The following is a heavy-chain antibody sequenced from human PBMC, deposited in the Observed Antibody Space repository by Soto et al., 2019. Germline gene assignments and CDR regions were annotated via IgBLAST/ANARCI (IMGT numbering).Heavy chain of an antibody. D-gene: IGHD4-17*01. CDR1: GFSLSSYE. CDR2: ISRSGSPI. CDR3: ARVFGDYLIDAFDI. Sequence: EAQLVESGGGLVQPGGSLRLSCTAFGFSLSSYEMDWVRQAPGKGLEWVSHISRSGSPIYYADSVKGRFTISRDNAKNSVFLRMNSLRAEDTAVYYCARVFGDYLIDAFDIWGQGTMVTVSS. J-gene: IGHJ3*02. V-gene: IGHV3-48*03.